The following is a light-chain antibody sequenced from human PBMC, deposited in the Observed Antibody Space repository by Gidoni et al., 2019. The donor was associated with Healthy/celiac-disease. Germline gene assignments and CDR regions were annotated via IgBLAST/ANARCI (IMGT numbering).Light chain of an antibody. V-gene: IGKV3-11*01. J-gene: IGKJ2*01. CDR2: DAS. CDR3: QQRSNWPMYT. CDR1: QSVSSY. Sequence: EIVFPHSPATLSLSPGERATPSCRASQSVSSYLAWYQQKPGQAPRLLIYDASNRATGIPARFSGSGSGTDFTLTISSLEPEDFAVYYCQQRSNWPMYTFGQGTKLEIK.